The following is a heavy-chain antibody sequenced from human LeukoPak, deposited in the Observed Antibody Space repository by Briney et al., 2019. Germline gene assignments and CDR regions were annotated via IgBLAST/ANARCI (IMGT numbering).Heavy chain of an antibody. CDR2: IYYSGST. CDR3: ARRAVTNFDY. V-gene: IGHV4-61*08. J-gene: IGHJ4*02. D-gene: IGHD4-17*01. Sequence: SETLSLTFAVSGGSISSGGYSWSWIRQPPGKGLEWMGYIYYSGSTNYNPSLKSRVTISVDTSKNQFSLKLSSVTAADTAVYYCARRAVTNFDYWGQGTLVTVSS. CDR1: GGSISSGGYS.